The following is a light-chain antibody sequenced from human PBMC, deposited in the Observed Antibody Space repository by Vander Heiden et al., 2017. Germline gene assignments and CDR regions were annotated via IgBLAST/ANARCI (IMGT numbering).Light chain of an antibody. CDR1: QSISSW. V-gene: IGKV1-5*03. CDR3: QQVNSSPYT. CDR2: KAS. Sequence: DIQITQSPSTLSASVGDRVTITCRASQSISSWLAWYQQKPGKAPKVLIYKASSLESGVPSRFSGSGSGTEFTLTISRLQPDDFATYYCQQVNSSPYTFGQGTKLEIK. J-gene: IGKJ2*01.